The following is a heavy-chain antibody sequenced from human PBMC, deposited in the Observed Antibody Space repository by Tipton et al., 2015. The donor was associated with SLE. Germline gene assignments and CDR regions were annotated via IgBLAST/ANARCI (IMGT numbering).Heavy chain of an antibody. D-gene: IGHD3-10*01. CDR3: ARLRITMVQGVPDAFDI. J-gene: IGHJ3*02. CDR2: ISGSGGST. V-gene: IGHV3-23*01. CDR1: GFTFSSYA. Sequence: SLRLSCAASGFTFSSYAMSWVRQAPGKGLEWVSAISGSGGSTYYADSVKGRFTISRDNSKNTLYLQINSLRAEDTAVYYCARLRITMVQGVPDAFDIWGQGTMVTVSS.